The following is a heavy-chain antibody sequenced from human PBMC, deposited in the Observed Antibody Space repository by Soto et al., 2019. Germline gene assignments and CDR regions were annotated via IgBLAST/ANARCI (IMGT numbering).Heavy chain of an antibody. Sequence: EVQLLESGGGLVQPGGSLRLSCAASGFTFSSYAMSWVRQAPGKGLEWVSAISGSGSGGSTYYADSVKGRFTISRDNSKNTLYLQMNSLRAEDTAVYYCAKDLLGVTPIDPWGQGTLVTVSS. V-gene: IGHV3-23*01. J-gene: IGHJ5*02. CDR3: AKDLLGVTPIDP. D-gene: IGHD3-10*01. CDR1: GFTFSSYA. CDR2: ISGSGSGGST.